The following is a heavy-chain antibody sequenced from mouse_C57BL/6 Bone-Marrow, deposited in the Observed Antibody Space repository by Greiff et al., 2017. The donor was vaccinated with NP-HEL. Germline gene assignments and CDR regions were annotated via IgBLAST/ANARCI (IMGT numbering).Heavy chain of an antibody. Sequence: QVQLKQPGAELVKPGASVKMSCKASGYTFTSYWITWVKQRPGQGLGWIGDIYPGSGSTNYNEKFKSKATLTVDTSSSTAYMQLSSLTSEDSAVYYCAREGSFYYYGSSFFDYWGQGTTLTVSS. CDR3: AREGSFYYYGSSFFDY. V-gene: IGHV1-55*01. D-gene: IGHD1-1*01. J-gene: IGHJ2*01. CDR1: GYTFTSYW. CDR2: IYPGSGST.